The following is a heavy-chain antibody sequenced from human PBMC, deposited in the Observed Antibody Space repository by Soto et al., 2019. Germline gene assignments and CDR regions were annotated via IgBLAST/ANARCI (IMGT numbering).Heavy chain of an antibody. V-gene: IGHV3-9*01. CDR3: AKDSITYGSGSYYAN. CDR1: GFTFDDYA. CDR2: ISWNSGSI. Sequence: EVQLVESGGGLVQPGRSLRLSCAASGFTFDDYAMHWVRQAPGKGLEWVSGISWNSGSIGYADSVKGRFTISRDNAKNSLYLQMNSLRAEDTALYYCAKDSITYGSGSYYANWGQGTLVTVSS. J-gene: IGHJ4*02. D-gene: IGHD3-10*01.